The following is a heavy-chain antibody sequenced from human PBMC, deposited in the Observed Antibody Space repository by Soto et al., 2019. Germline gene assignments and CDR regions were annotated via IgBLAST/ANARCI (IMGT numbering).Heavy chain of an antibody. D-gene: IGHD3-16*02. CDR3: ARGEGDYVWGSYRTYNWFDP. V-gene: IGHV3-48*02. Sequence: EVQLVESGGGLVQPGGSLRLSCAASGFTFSSYSMNWVRQAPGKGLEWVSYISRSSRTIYYADSVKGRFTIYRDNAKNSLYLNMNSLRDEDTAVYYCARGEGDYVWGSYRTYNWFDPWGQGTLVTVSS. CDR2: ISRSSRTI. CDR1: GFTFSSYS. J-gene: IGHJ5*02.